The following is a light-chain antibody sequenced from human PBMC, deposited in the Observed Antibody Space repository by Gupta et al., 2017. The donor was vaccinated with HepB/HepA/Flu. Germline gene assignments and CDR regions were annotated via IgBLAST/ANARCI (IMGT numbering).Light chain of an antibody. V-gene: IGLV2-14*01. CDR2: ADS. CDR3: SSWKRTRARGV. CDR1: SSDV. J-gene: IGLJ3*02. Sequence: HSALPQPASVSGSPGQSITISCTGTSSDVSWYQQHPGKAPKLMIYADSNRPARVADRFSGSKSGDTASLTITGLQAEDEADYYCSSWKRTRARGVFGGGTKLTVL.